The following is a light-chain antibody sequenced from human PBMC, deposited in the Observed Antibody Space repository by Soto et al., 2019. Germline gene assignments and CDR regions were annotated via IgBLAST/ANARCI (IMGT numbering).Light chain of an antibody. J-gene: IGKJ5*01. CDR3: QQSYSTIT. Sequence: DIQMTQSPSSLSASVGDRVTITCRASQTISSHLNWYQQKPGKAPKLLIYAASSLQSGVPSRFTGSGSGTDFTLTISSLQPEDFATYYCQQSYSTITFGQGTRMEIK. CDR2: AAS. CDR1: QTISSH. V-gene: IGKV1-39*01.